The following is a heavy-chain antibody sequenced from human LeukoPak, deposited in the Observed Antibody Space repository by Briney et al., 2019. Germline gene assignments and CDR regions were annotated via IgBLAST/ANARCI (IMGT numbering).Heavy chain of an antibody. V-gene: IGHV3-7*01. CDR1: GFTFSSYW. D-gene: IGHD3-22*01. CDR3: AKEGYYPILTYDS. CDR2: VKQDGSEK. J-gene: IGHJ5*01. Sequence: GGSLRLSCAASGFTFSSYWMNWLRQAPGKRLEWVANVKQDGSEKYYVDSVKGRFTISRDNVKNSLYLQMNSLRAEDTAVYYCAKEGYYPILTYDSWGQGALVTVSS.